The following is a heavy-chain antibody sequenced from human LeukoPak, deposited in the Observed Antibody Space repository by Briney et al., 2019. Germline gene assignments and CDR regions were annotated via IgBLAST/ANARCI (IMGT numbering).Heavy chain of an antibody. Sequence: GGSLRLSCAASGFTFSSYAMSWVRQAPGKGLEWVSDISGSGGSTYYADPVKGRFTITRDNSKNTLYLQMNSLRAEDTAVYYCAKKYSTGLDPWGQGTLVTVSS. CDR3: AKKYSTGLDP. V-gene: IGHV3-23*01. J-gene: IGHJ5*02. CDR1: GFTFSSYA. D-gene: IGHD1-26*01. CDR2: ISGSGGST.